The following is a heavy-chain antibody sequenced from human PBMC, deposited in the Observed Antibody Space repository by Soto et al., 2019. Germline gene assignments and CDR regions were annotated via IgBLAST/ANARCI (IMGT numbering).Heavy chain of an antibody. CDR2: ISAYNGNT. V-gene: IGHV1-18*01. CDR1: GYTFTSYG. Sequence: QVQLVQSVAEVKKPGASVKVSCKAPGYTFTSYGISWVRQAPGQGLEWMGWISAYNGNTNYAQKLQGRVTMTTDTATSTAYMERRSLRSDDTAVYYCARGGYCSSTSCYLMDYYGMDVWGQGTTVTVSS. D-gene: IGHD2-2*01. CDR3: ARGGYCSSTSCYLMDYYGMDV. J-gene: IGHJ6*02.